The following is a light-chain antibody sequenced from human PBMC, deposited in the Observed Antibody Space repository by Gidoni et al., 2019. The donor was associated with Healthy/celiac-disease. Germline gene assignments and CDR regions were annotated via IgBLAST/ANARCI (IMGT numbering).Light chain of an antibody. CDR2: EGS. J-gene: IGLJ2*01. Sequence: QSARTQPASVSGPPAQSITISCTATSRDVGSYNLVSWYQQHPGKAPKLMMYEGSKRPSGVSNRFSGSKSGNTASLTISGLQAEDEADYYCCSYAGSSTSFGGGTKLTVL. CDR1: SRDVGSYNL. CDR3: CSYAGSSTS. V-gene: IGLV2-23*01.